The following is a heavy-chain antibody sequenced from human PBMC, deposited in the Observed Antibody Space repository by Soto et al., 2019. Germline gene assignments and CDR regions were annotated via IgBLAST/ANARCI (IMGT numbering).Heavy chain of an antibody. V-gene: IGHV3-23*01. CDR1: GFTFSSYA. Sequence: EVQLLGSGGGLVQPGGALRLSCAASGFTFSSYAMSWVRQAPGKGLEWVSAISGSGGSTYYADSVKGRFTISRDNSKNTLYLQMNSLIAEDTTVYYCAKALVGATGEYFDYWGQGTLVTVSS. D-gene: IGHD1-26*01. CDR3: AKALVGATGEYFDY. J-gene: IGHJ4*02. CDR2: ISGSGGST.